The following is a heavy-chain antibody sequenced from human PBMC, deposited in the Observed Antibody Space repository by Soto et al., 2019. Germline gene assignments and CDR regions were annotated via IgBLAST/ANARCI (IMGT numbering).Heavy chain of an antibody. Sequence: QVQLQQWGAGLLKPSETLSLTCAVYGGSFRGYKGSWIRQTPGKGLEWIGKINDRGNINYNPSLKSRVLMFLATPKKQSSLKLSSVTAADTAVYYCARGLILWFGELSRRGGYYYYMDVWGKGTTVIVSS. J-gene: IGHJ6*03. V-gene: IGHV4-34*01. CDR1: GGSFRGYK. CDR2: INDRGNI. D-gene: IGHD3-10*01. CDR3: ARGLILWFGELSRRGGYYYYMDV.